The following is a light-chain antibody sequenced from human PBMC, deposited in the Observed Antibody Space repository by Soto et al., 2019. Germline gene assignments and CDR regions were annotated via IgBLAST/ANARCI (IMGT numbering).Light chain of an antibody. CDR3: QQYNSYPLT. J-gene: IGKJ4*01. CDR2: KAS. Sequence: DIQMTQSPSTLSASVGDRVTITCRASQSISSWLAWYQQKQGKAPKLLIYKASSLESGVPSRFSGSGSGTEFTLTISSLQPDDFATDYCQQYNSYPLTFGGGTKVEIK. V-gene: IGKV1-5*03. CDR1: QSISSW.